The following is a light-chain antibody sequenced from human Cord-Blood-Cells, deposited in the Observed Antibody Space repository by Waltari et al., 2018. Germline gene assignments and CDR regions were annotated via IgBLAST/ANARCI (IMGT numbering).Light chain of an antibody. CDR3: QQSYSRTT. V-gene: IGKV1-39*01. CDR2: AAS. J-gene: IGKJ1*01. CDR1: QSISSY. Sequence: DIQITQSPSSLSASVGDRVTITCRASQSISSYLNWYQQKPGKAPKLLIYAASRLQSGVPSRFSGSGSGTDFTLTISSLQPDDFATYYCQQSYSRTTFGQGTKVEIK.